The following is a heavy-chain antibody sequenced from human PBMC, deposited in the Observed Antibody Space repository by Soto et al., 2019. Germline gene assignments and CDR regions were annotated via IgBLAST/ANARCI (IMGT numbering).Heavy chain of an antibody. D-gene: IGHD3-3*01. CDR2: IYSGGST. V-gene: IGHV3-66*01. Sequence: VQLVESGGGLVQPGGSLRLSCAASGFTVSSNYMSWVRQAPGKGLEWVSVIYSGGSTYYADSVKGRFTISRDNSKNTLYLQMNSLRAEDTAVYYCARDRTIFEDAFDIWGQGTMVTVSS. CDR3: ARDRTIFEDAFDI. J-gene: IGHJ3*02. CDR1: GFTVSSNY.